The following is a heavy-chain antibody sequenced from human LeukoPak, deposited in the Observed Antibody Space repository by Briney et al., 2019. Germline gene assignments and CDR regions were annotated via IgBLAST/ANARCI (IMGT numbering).Heavy chain of an antibody. J-gene: IGHJ4*02. CDR2: MNPNSGNT. CDR3: ARDWFGSSWPPKTDY. CDR1: GYTFTSYD. D-gene: IGHD6-13*01. V-gene: IGHV1-8*03. Sequence: AASVKVSCKASGYTFTSYDINWVRQATGQGLEWMGWMNPNSGNTGYAQKFQGRVTITRNTSISTAYMELGSLRSEDTAVYYCARDWFGSSWPPKTDYWGQGTLVTVSS.